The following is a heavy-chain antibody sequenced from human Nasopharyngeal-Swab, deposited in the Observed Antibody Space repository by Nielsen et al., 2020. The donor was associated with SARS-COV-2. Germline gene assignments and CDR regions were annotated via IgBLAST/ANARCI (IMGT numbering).Heavy chain of an antibody. D-gene: IGHD2-15*01. V-gene: IGHV4-34*01. CDR1: GGSFSGYY. CDR2: INHSGST. CDR3: ARGTWGNCSGGSCSYYYYYYGMDV. Sequence: SETLSLTCAVYGGSFSGYYWSWIRQPPGKGLEWTGEINHSGSTNYNPSLKSRVTISVDTSKNQFSLKLSSVTAADTAVYYCARGTWGNCSGGSCSYYYYYYGMDVWGQGTTVTVSS. J-gene: IGHJ6*02.